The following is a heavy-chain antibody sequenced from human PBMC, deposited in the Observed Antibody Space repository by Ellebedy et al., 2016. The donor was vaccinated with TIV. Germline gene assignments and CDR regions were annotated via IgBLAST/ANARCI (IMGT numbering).Heavy chain of an antibody. D-gene: IGHD5-24*01. V-gene: IGHV4-39*02. CDR1: GGSVIRNGQY. J-gene: IGHJ3*02. CDR2: LYYSGST. CDR3: ATSAAIGAFDI. Sequence: GSLRLXCSVSGGSVIRNGQYCTWVRQPPGKGLEWIGGLYYSGSTWYNPSLKSRVTVSVDTSKNLFSLRLRSVTAADTAVYYCATSAAIGAFDIWGQGTMVTVSS.